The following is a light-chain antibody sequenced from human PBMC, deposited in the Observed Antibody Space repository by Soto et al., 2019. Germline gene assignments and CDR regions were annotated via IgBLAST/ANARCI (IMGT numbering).Light chain of an antibody. CDR1: SSDVGGYNS. Sequence: QSALTQPASVSGSPGQSITISCTGTSSDVGGYNSVSWYQHHPGKAPKLMIYEVSRRPFGVPDRFSGSKSGNTASLTVSGLQAEDEADYYCSSYAGSNNLVFGGGTKLTVL. CDR2: EVS. CDR3: SSYAGSNNLV. V-gene: IGLV2-8*01. J-gene: IGLJ3*02.